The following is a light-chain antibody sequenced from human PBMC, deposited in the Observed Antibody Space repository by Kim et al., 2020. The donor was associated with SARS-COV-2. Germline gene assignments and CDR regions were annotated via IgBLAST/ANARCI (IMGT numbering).Light chain of an antibody. V-gene: IGLV3-19*01. Sequence: SSELTQDPAVSVALGQTVRITCQGDSLRSYYASWYQQKPGQATVLVIYGKNNRSSVIPARFSGSSSGNTASLSITGPQAEDEADYYCKSRDSSGNHPVVF. CDR1: SLRSYY. CDR3: KSRDSSGNHPVV. CDR2: GKN. J-gene: IGLJ1*01.